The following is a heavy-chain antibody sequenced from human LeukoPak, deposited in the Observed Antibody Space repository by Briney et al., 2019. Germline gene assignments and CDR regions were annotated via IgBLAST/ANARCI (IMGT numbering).Heavy chain of an antibody. CDR3: ARHVLPATEGCVPDLDY. CDR1: GDSISSSSYY. Sequence: SETLSLTCTVSGDSISSSSYYWGCIRQPPGKGLEWIRSIDYSGRTYSNASLKSRATTSVDTPKTKFSLKLRYVTVATRVVFSCARHVLPATEGCVPDLDYWGQGTLVSVPS. CDR2: IDYSGRT. V-gene: IGHV4-39*01. J-gene: IGHJ4*02. D-gene: IGHD2-2*01.